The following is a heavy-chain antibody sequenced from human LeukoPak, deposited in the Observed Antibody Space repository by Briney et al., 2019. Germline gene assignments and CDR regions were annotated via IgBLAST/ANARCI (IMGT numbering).Heavy chain of an antibody. D-gene: IGHD3-10*01. J-gene: IGHJ4*02. CDR2: ISSSSGYT. CDR1: GFTFSDYY. V-gene: IGHV3-11*06. Sequence: GGSLRLSCAASGFTFSDYYMSWIRQAPGKGLEWVSYISSSSGYTNYADSVKGRFTISRDNTKNSLYPQMNSLRAEDTAVYYCARDFYGSGGYYIYWGQGTLVTVSS. CDR3: ARDFYGSGGYYIY.